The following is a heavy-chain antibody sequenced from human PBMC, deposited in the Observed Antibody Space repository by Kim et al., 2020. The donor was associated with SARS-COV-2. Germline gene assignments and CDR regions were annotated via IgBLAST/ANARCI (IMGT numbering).Heavy chain of an antibody. CDR1: GYSFTSYW. Sequence: GESLKISCKGSGYSFTSYWIGWVRQMPGKGLEWMGIIYPGDSDTRYSPSFQGQVTISADKSISTAYLQWSSLKASDTAMYYCARQLKYSSSWYKGYYYYGMDVWGQGTTVTVSS. D-gene: IGHD6-13*01. J-gene: IGHJ6*02. V-gene: IGHV5-51*01. CDR3: ARQLKYSSSWYKGYYYYGMDV. CDR2: IYPGDSDT.